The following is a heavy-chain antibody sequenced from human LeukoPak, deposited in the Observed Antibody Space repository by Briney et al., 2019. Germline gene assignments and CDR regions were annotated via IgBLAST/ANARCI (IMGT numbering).Heavy chain of an antibody. CDR1: GGSISSSSYY. D-gene: IGHD1-7*01. V-gene: IGHV4-39*07. Sequence: KPSETLSLTCTVSGGSISSSSYYWGWIRQPPGKGLEWIGSIYYSGSTYYNPSLKSRVTISVDTSKNQFSLKLSSVTAADTAVYYCAREAGTTRGDFDYWGQGTLVTVSS. CDR3: AREAGTTRGDFDY. CDR2: IYYSGST. J-gene: IGHJ4*02.